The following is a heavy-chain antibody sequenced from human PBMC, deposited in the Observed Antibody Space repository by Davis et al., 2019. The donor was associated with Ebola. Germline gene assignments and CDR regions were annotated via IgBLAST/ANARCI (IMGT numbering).Heavy chain of an antibody. CDR1: GGSISSASYF. CDR2: ISTSGST. V-gene: IGHV4-61*09. D-gene: IGHD1-1*01. Sequence: SETLSLTCTVSGGSISSASYFWTWIRQPAGKGLEWIGHISTSGSTNSNPSLKSRLTISVDTSKNQFSLKLTSLTAADTAVYYCARVTARNWRNFDYWGQGTLVTVSS. J-gene: IGHJ4*02. CDR3: ARVTARNWRNFDY.